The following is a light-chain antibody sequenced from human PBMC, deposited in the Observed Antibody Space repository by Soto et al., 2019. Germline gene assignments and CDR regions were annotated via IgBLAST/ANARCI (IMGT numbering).Light chain of an antibody. CDR1: QSVLYSSNNRNY. CDR2: WAS. Sequence: DIVMTQSPDSLAVSLGERATINCKSSQSVLYSSNNRNYLAWYQQKVGQPPTLLIYWASTRESGVPDRFSGSGSGTDFTLTISSLQAEDVAVYYCQQYYDPPLTFGGGTKVEIK. J-gene: IGKJ4*01. V-gene: IGKV4-1*01. CDR3: QQYYDPPLT.